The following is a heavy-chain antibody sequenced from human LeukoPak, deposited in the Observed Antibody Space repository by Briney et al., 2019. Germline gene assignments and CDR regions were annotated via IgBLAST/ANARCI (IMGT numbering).Heavy chain of an antibody. V-gene: IGHV4-4*07. CDR2: IYTSGST. J-gene: IGHJ5*02. D-gene: IGHD3-10*01. CDR3: ARARYYYGSVLSNWFDP. Sequence: SETLSLTCTVSGGSISSYYWSWIRQPAGKGLEWIGRIYTSGSTNYNSSLKSRVTMSVDTSKNQFSLKLSSVTAADTAVYYCARARYYYGSVLSNWFDPWGQGTLVPVSS. CDR1: GGSISSYY.